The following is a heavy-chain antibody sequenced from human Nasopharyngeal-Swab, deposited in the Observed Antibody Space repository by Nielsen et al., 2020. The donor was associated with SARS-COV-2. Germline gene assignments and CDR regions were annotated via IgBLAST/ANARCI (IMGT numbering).Heavy chain of an antibody. Sequence: SETLSLTCGVYGGSFSGHYWSWIRQPPGKRLEWIGEINHSGTTNYKPSLKSRVTISVDTSKNQFSLKVRSVSAADTAIYFCARGRGGQQLVRTYYYYGLDVWGQGTTVTVSS. V-gene: IGHV4-34*01. D-gene: IGHD1-1*01. CDR2: INHSGTT. J-gene: IGHJ6*02. CDR1: GGSFSGHY. CDR3: ARGRGGQQLVRTYYYYGLDV.